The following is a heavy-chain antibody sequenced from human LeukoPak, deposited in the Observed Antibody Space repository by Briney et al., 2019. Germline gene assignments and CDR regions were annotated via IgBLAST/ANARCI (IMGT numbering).Heavy chain of an antibody. Sequence: ASVTVSCKASGYTFTSYYMHWVRQAPGQGLEWMGIINPSGGSTSYAQKFQGRVTMTRDTSTSTVYMELSSLRSEDTAVYYCARDPPTAMEIDYWGQGTLVTVSS. J-gene: IGHJ4*02. D-gene: IGHD5-18*01. V-gene: IGHV1-46*01. CDR3: ARDPPTAMEIDY. CDR2: INPSGGST. CDR1: GYTFTSYY.